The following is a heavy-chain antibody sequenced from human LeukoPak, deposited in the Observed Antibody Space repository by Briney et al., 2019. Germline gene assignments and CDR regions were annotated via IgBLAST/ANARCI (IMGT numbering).Heavy chain of an antibody. D-gene: IGHD3-10*01. CDR1: GCTFSRYW. J-gene: IGHJ4*02. Sequence: AGFLTPSCTASGCTFSRYWMFWVRQPAGKGPVWVSRMNSDGTIINYADSVKGRSTISRDNAKNSLRVQMNSLRPEDTAVYYCARFAKGYGSGDIDYWGQGTLVTVSS. CDR2: MNSDGTII. CDR3: ARFAKGYGSGDIDY. V-gene: IGHV3-74*01.